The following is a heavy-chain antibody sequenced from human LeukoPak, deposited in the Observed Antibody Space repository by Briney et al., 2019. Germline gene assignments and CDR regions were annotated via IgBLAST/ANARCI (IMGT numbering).Heavy chain of an antibody. CDR2: IYYSGST. J-gene: IGHJ5*02. CDR1: GGSISSSSYY. CDR3: ARHQLYYYDSSGLNWFDP. Sequence: KTSETLSLTCTVSGGSISSSSYYWGWIRQPPGKGLEWIGSIYYSGSTYYNPSLKSRVTISVDTSKNQFSLKLSSVTAADTAVYYCARHQLYYYDSSGLNWFDPWGQGTLVTVSS. V-gene: IGHV4-39*01. D-gene: IGHD3-22*01.